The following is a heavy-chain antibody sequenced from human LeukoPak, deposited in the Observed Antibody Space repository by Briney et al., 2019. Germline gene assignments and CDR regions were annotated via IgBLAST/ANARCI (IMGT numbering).Heavy chain of an antibody. CDR1: GGSISSSSYN. CDR3: TRLYSGSYYGDY. V-gene: IGHV4-39*07. Sequence: PSETLSLTCTVSGGSISSSSYNWGWIRQPPGKGLEWIGSIYYSGSTYYNPSLKSRVTISVDTSKNQFSLKLSSVTAADTAVYYCTRLYSGSYYGDYWGQGTLVTVSS. CDR2: IYYSGST. J-gene: IGHJ4*02. D-gene: IGHD1-26*01.